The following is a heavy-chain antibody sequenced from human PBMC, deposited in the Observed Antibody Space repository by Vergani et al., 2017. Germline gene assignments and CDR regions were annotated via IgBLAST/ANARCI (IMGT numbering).Heavy chain of an antibody. CDR2: ISSSGSSI. D-gene: IGHD1-26*01. J-gene: IGHJ4*02. CDR1: GFSFSDYE. Sequence: EVQLVESGGGLVQPGGSLRLSCAASGFSFSDYEMNWVRQAPGKGLEWGSCISSSGSSIYYADSVKGRFTISRDNAKKSLYLQMNSLRAEDTALYYCAREYPLTGSYQTVFDYWGQGTLVTVSS. CDR3: AREYPLTGSYQTVFDY. V-gene: IGHV3-48*03.